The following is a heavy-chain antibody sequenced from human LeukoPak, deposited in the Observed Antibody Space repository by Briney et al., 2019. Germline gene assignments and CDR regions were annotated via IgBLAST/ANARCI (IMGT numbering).Heavy chain of an antibody. J-gene: IGHJ6*03. V-gene: IGHV5-51*01. CDR3: ARTPLGPQDYYYYMDV. CDR2: IYPGDSDT. D-gene: IGHD3-16*02. CDR1: GSSFTSYW. Sequence: GESLKISCKGSGSSFTSYWIGWVRQMPGKGLEWMGIIYPGDSDTRYSPSFQGQVTISADKSISTAYLQWSSLKASDTAMYYCARTPLGPQDYYYYMDVWGKGTTVTVSS.